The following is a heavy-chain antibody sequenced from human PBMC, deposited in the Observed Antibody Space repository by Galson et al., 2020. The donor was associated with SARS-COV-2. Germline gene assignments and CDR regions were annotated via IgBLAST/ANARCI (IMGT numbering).Heavy chain of an antibody. CDR1: GFTFDDYA. Sequence: GGSLRLSCAASGFTFDDYAMHWVRQAPGKGLEWVSGISWNSGSIGYADSVKGRFTISRDNAKNSLYLQMNSLRAEDTALYYCAKAGEDYDFWNYYMDVWGKGTTVTVSS. J-gene: IGHJ6*03. V-gene: IGHV3-9*01. CDR3: AKAGEDYDFWNYYMDV. D-gene: IGHD3-3*01. CDR2: ISWNSGSI.